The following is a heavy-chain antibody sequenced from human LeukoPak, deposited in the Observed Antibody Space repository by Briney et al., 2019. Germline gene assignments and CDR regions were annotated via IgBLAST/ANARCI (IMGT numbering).Heavy chain of an antibody. CDR3: ARALGYGSSSFDY. V-gene: IGHV4-39*01. D-gene: IGHD6-6*01. CDR2: IYYTGST. Sequence: SETLSLTCTVSGGSISSSSYYWGWIRQPPGKGLEWIGSIYYTGSTYYNPSLKSRVTISVDTSKNQFSLNLSSVTAADTAVYYCARALGYGSSSFDYWGQGTLVSVSS. CDR1: GGSISSSSYY. J-gene: IGHJ4*02.